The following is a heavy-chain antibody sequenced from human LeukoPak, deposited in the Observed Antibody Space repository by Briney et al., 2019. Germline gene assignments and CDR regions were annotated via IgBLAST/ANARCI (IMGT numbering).Heavy chain of an antibody. Sequence: SETLSLTCTVSGGSISSGSYYWSWIRQPAGKGLEWIGRIYTSGSTNYNPSLKSRVTISVDTSKNQFSLKLSSVTAADTAVYYCARDPMATWGQGTLVTVSS. CDR1: GGSISSGSYY. V-gene: IGHV4-61*02. CDR2: IYTSGST. CDR3: ARDPMAT. D-gene: IGHD5-24*01. J-gene: IGHJ5*02.